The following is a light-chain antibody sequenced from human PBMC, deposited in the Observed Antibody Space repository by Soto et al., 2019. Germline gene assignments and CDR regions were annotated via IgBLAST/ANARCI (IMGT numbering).Light chain of an antibody. CDR2: EVS. CDR1: SIDIGVYNF. V-gene: IGLV2-14*01. CDR3: NSYASNNTYV. J-gene: IGLJ1*01. Sequence: HSVLAHPASLSGSPGQSITISCTGTSIDIGVYNFVSWYQQHPGTAPNLMMYEVSNRPSGVSNRFSGSKSGNTASLTISGLQAEDEADYYCNSYASNNTYVFGTGTKV.